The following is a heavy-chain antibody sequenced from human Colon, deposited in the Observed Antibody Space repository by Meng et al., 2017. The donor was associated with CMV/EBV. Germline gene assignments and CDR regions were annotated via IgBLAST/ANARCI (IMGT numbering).Heavy chain of an antibody. V-gene: IGHV3-23*03. D-gene: IGHD3-3*01. Sequence: GESLKISCATSGFPFSSYAMAWVRQSPVKGLEWVSLIYSGDTTTYYADSVKGRFTISRDNSKNTLNLQMTTLRAEDTALYYCAKVRTPGHYGAGIPHFDLWGQGTLVTVSS. J-gene: IGHJ4*02. CDR3: AKVRTPGHYGAGIPHFDL. CDR1: GFPFSSYA. CDR2: IYSGDTTT.